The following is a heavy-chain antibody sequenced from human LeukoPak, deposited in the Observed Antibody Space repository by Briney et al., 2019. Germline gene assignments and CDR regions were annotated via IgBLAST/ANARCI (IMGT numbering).Heavy chain of an antibody. D-gene: IGHD6-13*01. V-gene: IGHV4-34*01. J-gene: IGHJ3*02. Sequence: PSETLSLTCAVYGGSFSGYYWSWIRQPPGKGLEWIGEIDHSGSTNYNPSLKSRVTISVDTSKNQFSLKLSSVTAADTAVYYCAREARIAAAGIDAFDIWGQGTMVTVSS. CDR3: AREARIAAAGIDAFDI. CDR1: GGSFSGYY. CDR2: IDHSGST.